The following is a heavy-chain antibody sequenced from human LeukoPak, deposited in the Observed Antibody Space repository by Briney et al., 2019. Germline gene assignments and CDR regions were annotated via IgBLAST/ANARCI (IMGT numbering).Heavy chain of an antibody. CDR3: ARQIGPIVLIGP. V-gene: IGHV4-28*01. CDR2: IYHSGTT. D-gene: IGHD2-8*01. Sequence: PSETLSLTCAVSGYSITSSSWWGWIRQPPGKGLEWIGYIYHSGTTYYNPSLKSRVTISVDTSKNQFSLKLSSVTAADTAVYYCARQIGPIVLIGPWGQGTLVTVSS. CDR1: GYSITSSSW. J-gene: IGHJ5*02.